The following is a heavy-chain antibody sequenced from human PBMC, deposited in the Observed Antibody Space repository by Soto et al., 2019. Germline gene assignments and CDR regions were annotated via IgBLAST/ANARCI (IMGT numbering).Heavy chain of an antibody. CDR3: ARDWVAAAGTLSYNDYGMHV. V-gene: IGHV1-2*04. J-gene: IGHJ6*01. Sequence: GASVKVSCKASGYTFTGYYMHWVRQAPGQGLEWMGWINPNSGGANYAQKFQGWVTMTRDTSISTAYMELSRLRSDDTAVYYCARDWVAAAGTLSYNDYGMHVCAQGSTVSV. D-gene: IGHD6-13*01. CDR2: INPNSGGA. CDR1: GYTFTGYY.